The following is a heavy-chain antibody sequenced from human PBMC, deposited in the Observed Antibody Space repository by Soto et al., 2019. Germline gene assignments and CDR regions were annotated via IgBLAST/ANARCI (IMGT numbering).Heavy chain of an antibody. D-gene: IGHD3-16*01. CDR3: ARWGTTGGLDV. Sequence: QVPLVESGGGVVQPGTSLRLSCVGSGFTFRSYVIHWVRQAPGKGLEWVALTSYDGSNKDYGDSVKGRFTISRDNSRNTVDLQMDSLRREDTALYYCARWGTTGGLDVWGQGTLVYVSS. V-gene: IGHV3-33*05. CDR2: TSYDGSNK. CDR1: GFTFRSYV. J-gene: IGHJ1*01.